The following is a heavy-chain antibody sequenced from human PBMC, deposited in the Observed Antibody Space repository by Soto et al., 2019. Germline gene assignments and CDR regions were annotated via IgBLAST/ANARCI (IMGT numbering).Heavy chain of an antibody. CDR2: INYSGST. CDR3: ARHGITGFDY. J-gene: IGHJ4*02. CDR1: GGSFSGHY. Sequence: SETLSLTCAVYGGSFSGHYWTWIRQAPGKGLEWIGDINYSGSTNYNPSLKSRVTISVDTSKNQFSLKLSSVTAADTAVYYCARHGITGFDYWGQGTLVTVSS. D-gene: IGHD1-20*01. V-gene: IGHV4-59*08.